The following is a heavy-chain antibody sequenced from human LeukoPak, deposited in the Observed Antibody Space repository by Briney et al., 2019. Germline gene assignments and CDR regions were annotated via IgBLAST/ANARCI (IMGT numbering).Heavy chain of an antibody. Sequence: PGGSLRLSCAASGFTFSTYWMTWVRQAPGKGLEWVAHIKQDGSEEYYVDSVKGRFTISRDNAKNSLNLQMNSLRAEDTAVYYCARDFDRWGAARPSAFDIWGQGTMVTVSS. V-gene: IGHV3-7*01. D-gene: IGHD6-6*01. CDR1: GFTFSTYW. CDR2: IKQDGSEE. CDR3: ARDFDRWGAARPSAFDI. J-gene: IGHJ3*02.